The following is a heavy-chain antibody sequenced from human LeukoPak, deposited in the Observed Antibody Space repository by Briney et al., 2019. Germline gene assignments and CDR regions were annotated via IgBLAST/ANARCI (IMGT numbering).Heavy chain of an antibody. V-gene: IGHV1-69*05. J-gene: IGHJ5*02. Sequence: GASVKVSCKASGGTFSSYAISWVRQAPGQGLEWMGGIIPIFGTANYAQKFQGRVTITTDESTSTAYMVLSSLRSEDTAVYYCARDGDSSSWYNWFDPWGQGTLVTVSS. CDR3: ARDGDSSSWYNWFDP. CDR1: GGTFSSYA. D-gene: IGHD6-13*01. CDR2: IIPIFGTA.